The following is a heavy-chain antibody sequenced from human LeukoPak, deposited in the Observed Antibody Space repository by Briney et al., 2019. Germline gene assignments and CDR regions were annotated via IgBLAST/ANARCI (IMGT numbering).Heavy chain of an antibody. CDR1: GGTISSGGYY. Sequence: SQTLSLTCTVSGGTISSGGYYWSWIRQHPGKGLEWIGYIYYSGSTYYNPSLKSRVTISVDTSKNQFSLKLSSVTAADTAVYYCARDLAARGGRYFDYWGQGTLVTVSS. CDR2: IYYSGST. D-gene: IGHD6-6*01. CDR3: ARDLAARGGRYFDY. V-gene: IGHV4-31*03. J-gene: IGHJ4*02.